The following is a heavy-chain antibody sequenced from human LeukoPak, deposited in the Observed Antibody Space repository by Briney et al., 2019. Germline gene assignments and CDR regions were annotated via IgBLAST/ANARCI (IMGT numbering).Heavy chain of an antibody. D-gene: IGHD2-2*01. CDR2: ISYDGSNE. J-gene: IGHJ6*02. CDR3: ARVRAGYCTSTSCYTGMDV. V-gene: IGHV3-30*03. Sequence: GRSLRLSCAASGFTSSSYGMHWVRQAPGKGLEWVALISYDGSNEYYADSVRGRFTISRDNSKFTLYMQMNSLRAEDTAVYYCARVRAGYCTSTSCYTGMDVWGQGTTVTVSS. CDR1: GFTSSSYG.